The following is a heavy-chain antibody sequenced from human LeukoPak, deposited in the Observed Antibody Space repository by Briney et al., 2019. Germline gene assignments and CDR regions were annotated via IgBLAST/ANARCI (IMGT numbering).Heavy chain of an antibody. CDR1: GGSIRSYY. CDR3: ARSVYGQSSSSGY. V-gene: IGHV4-59*12. J-gene: IGHJ4*02. Sequence: PSETLSLACTVSGGSIRSYYWSWIRQSPGKGLEWIGYIYYSGTTNYNPSLKSRVTISVDTSKNQFSLKLSSVTAADTAVYYCARSVYGQSSSSGYWGQGTLVTVSS. CDR2: IYYSGTT. D-gene: IGHD6-13*01.